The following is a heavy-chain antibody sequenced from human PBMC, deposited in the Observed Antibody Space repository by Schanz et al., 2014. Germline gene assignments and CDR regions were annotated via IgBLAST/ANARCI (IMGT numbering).Heavy chain of an antibody. Sequence: QVHLLESGGGLVEPGGSLRLSCAASGFSFSDYYMSWIRQAPGKELEWISFINTGSNYINYADSVKGRFTISRDNTKNSLFLQLNSLRADDTAVYYCARNRGSGGQNWYFDLWGRGTLXTVSS. D-gene: IGHD1-26*01. CDR1: GFSFSDYY. CDR2: INTGSNYI. CDR3: ARNRGSGGQNWYFDL. J-gene: IGHJ2*01. V-gene: IGHV3-11*03.